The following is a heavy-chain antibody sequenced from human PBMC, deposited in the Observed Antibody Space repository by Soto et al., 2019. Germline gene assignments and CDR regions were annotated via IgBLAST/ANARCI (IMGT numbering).Heavy chain of an antibody. Sequence: ASVKVSCKASGYIFSNYGISWVRQAPGQGLEWMGWINPNSGGTNYAQKFQGWVTMTRDTSISTAYMELSRLRSDDTAVYYCARGRIQLRNYYYYGMDVWGQGTTVTVSS. D-gene: IGHD5-18*01. J-gene: IGHJ6*02. CDR1: GYIFSNYG. CDR3: ARGRIQLRNYYYYGMDV. V-gene: IGHV1-2*04. CDR2: INPNSGGT.